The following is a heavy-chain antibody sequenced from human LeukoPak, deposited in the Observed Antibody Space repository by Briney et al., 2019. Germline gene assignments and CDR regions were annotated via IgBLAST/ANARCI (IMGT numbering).Heavy chain of an antibody. J-gene: IGHJ4*02. CDR1: GFTFRKYP. Sequence: GGSLRLSCVASGFTFRKYPVHWVRQAPGKGLEWVAGISYDGSENYHADSVKGRFTISRDNSKNTLYLQMNSLRAEDTAVYYCAKEGREGEFYFDYWGQGTLVTVSS. V-gene: IGHV3-30-3*01. D-gene: IGHD3-16*01. CDR2: ISYDGSEN. CDR3: AKEGREGEFYFDY.